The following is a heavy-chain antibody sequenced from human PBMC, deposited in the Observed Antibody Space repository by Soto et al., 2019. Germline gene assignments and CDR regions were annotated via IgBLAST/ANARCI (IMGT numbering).Heavy chain of an antibody. Sequence: QVQLVQSGAEEKKPGASVKVSCKASGYTFTSYAMHWVRQAPGQRLEWMGWINAGNGNTKYSQKFQGRVTITRDTSASTAYMELSSLRSEDTAVYYCARVYSSGWYGEYYFDYWGQGTLVTVSS. D-gene: IGHD6-19*01. CDR1: GYTFTSYA. CDR3: ARVYSSGWYGEYYFDY. V-gene: IGHV1-3*05. CDR2: INAGNGNT. J-gene: IGHJ4*02.